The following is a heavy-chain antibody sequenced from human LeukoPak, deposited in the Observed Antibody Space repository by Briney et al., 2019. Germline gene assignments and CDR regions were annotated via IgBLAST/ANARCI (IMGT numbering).Heavy chain of an antibody. CDR3: ARDPGNLIRYDY. Sequence: GGSLRLSCAASGFTVSSNYMSWVRQAPGKGPEWVSVIYSGGRTYYADSVKGRFTISRDSSKNTVYLQMNSLRAEDAAVYYCARDPGNLIRYDYWGQGTLVTVSS. J-gene: IGHJ4*02. CDR2: IYSGGRT. CDR1: GFTVSSNY. D-gene: IGHD1-1*01. V-gene: IGHV3-66*01.